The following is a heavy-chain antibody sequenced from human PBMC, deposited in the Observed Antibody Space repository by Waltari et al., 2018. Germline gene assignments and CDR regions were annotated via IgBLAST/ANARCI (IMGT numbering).Heavy chain of an antibody. CDR3: ARAGGSTDMDV. CDR1: GYTFTSYA. CDR2: INAGNGNT. Sequence: QVQLVQSGAEVKKPGASVKVSCKASGYTFTSYAMHWVRQAPGQRLEWMGWINAGNGNTKYSQKFQGRVTITRDTSTSTAYMELSSLRSEDTAVYYCARAGGSTDMDVWGKGTTVTVSS. D-gene: IGHD2-2*01. J-gene: IGHJ6*03. V-gene: IGHV1-3*01.